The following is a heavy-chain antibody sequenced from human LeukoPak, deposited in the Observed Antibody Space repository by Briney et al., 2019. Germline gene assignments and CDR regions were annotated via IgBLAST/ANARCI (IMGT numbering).Heavy chain of an antibody. D-gene: IGHD2-21*02. J-gene: IGHJ4*02. Sequence: GASVKVSCKASGYTFTSYDINWVRQATGQGLEWMGWISAYNGNTNYAQKLQDRVTMTTDTSTSTAYMEVRSLRSDDTAVYYCARGAYCGGDCYQRSLDYWGQGALVTVSS. V-gene: IGHV1-18*01. CDR3: ARGAYCGGDCYQRSLDY. CDR1: GYTFTSYD. CDR2: ISAYNGNT.